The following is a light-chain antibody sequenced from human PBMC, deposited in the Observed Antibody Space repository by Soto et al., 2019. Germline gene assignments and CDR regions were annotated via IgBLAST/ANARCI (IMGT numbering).Light chain of an antibody. V-gene: IGKV1-39*01. Sequence: DIQVTQSPSSLSASVGDRVTITCRANQSISRYLNWYRQKPGRAPNLLIYAASNLQSGVPSRFSGSGSGTYFTLTISRPQPGDFSTYYCHQSYSAPWTFGQGTKVEIK. J-gene: IGKJ1*01. CDR2: AAS. CDR1: QSISRY. CDR3: HQSYSAPWT.